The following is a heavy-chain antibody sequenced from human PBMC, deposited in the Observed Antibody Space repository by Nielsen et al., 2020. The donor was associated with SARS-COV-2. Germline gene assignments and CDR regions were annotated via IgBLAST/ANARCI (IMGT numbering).Heavy chain of an antibody. D-gene: IGHD5-18*01. J-gene: IGHJ4*02. CDR2: IYSDGST. Sequence: GESLKISCAASGFSVSSHDMNWVRQAPGKGLQWVSLIYSDGSTKYVDSVKGRFTISRDNSRNTVYLQMNSLRPEDTAVYYCAREFALRDTAYFDYWGQGTLVTVSS. CDR1: GFSVSSHD. V-gene: IGHV3-53*01. CDR3: AREFALRDTAYFDY.